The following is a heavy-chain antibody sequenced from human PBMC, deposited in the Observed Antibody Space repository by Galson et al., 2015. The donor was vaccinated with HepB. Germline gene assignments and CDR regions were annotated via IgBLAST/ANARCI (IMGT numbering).Heavy chain of an antibody. D-gene: IGHD3-10*01. V-gene: IGHV4-59*01. CDR1: GGSISSYY. CDR3: ARGGGIWFGELLYYYYGMDV. Sequence: LSLTCTVSGGSISSYYWSWIRQPPGKGLEWIGYIYYSGSTNYNPSLKSRVTISVDTSKNQFSLKLSSVTAADTAVYYCARGGGIWFGELLYYYYGMDVWGQGTTVTVSS. J-gene: IGHJ6*02. CDR2: IYYSGST.